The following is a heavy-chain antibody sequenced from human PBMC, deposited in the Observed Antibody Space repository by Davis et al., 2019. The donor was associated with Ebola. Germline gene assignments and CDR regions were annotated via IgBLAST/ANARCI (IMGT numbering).Heavy chain of an antibody. CDR3: ASGYIGGQQHAFDI. V-gene: IGHV1-2*02. CDR2: INPNSGGT. J-gene: IGHJ3*02. D-gene: IGHD1-26*01. Sequence: ASVKVSCKASGYTFTSYGISWVRQAPGQGLEWMGWINPNSGGTNYAQKFQGRVTMTRDTSISTAYMELSRLRSDDTAVYYCASGYIGGQQHAFDIWGQGTMVTVSS. CDR1: GYTFTSYG.